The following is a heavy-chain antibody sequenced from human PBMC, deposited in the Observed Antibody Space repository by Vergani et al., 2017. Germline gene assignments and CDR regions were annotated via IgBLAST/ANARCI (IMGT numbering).Heavy chain of an antibody. CDR1: GFTFSNYN. V-gene: IGHV3-7*01. CDR2: ISPDGSAT. J-gene: IGHJ2*01. Sequence: EVHLVESGGDLVQPGRSLRLSCAASGFTFSNYNMNWFRQAPVKGLEWVAQISPDGSATSYVDSVKGRFPISIDNTKNSLSLQMSGLRVEDTAVYYCVRLPIGPWNFDLWGRGTLITVSS. D-gene: IGHD2/OR15-2a*01. CDR3: VRLPIGPWNFDL.